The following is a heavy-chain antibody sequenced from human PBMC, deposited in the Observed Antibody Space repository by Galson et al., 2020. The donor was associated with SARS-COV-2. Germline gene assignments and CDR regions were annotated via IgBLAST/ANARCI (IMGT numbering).Heavy chain of an antibody. D-gene: IGHD2-21*01. J-gene: IGHJ6*02. CDR3: ARIGDWDYYYYGMDV. V-gene: IGHV2-26*01. CDR1: GFSPSNARMG. Sequence: SGPTLVKPTETLTLTCTVPGFSPSNARMGVSWIRQPPGKALEWLAHIFSNDEKSYSTSLKSRLTISKDTSKSQVVLTMTNMDPVDTATYYCARIGDWDYYYYGMDVWGQGTTVTVSS. CDR2: IFSNDEK.